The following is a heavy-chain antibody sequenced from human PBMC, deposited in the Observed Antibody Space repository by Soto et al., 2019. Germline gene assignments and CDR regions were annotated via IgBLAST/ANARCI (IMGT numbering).Heavy chain of an antibody. V-gene: IGHV3-30*03. D-gene: IGHD6-13*01. Sequence: QPGGSLRLSCAASGFTFSSYGMHWVRQAPGKGLEWVAVISYDGSNKYYADSVKGRFTISRDNSKNTLYLQMNSLRAEDTAVYYCATRIAAAAPTDYWGQGTLVTVSS. J-gene: IGHJ4*02. CDR1: GFTFSSYG. CDR2: ISYDGSNK. CDR3: ATRIAAAAPTDY.